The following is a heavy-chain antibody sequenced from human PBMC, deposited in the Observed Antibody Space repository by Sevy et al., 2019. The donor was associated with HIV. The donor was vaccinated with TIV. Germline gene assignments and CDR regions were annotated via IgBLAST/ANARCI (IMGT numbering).Heavy chain of an antibody. CDR3: ARNLDYYASGPPDS. CDR1: GFTFSYYN. J-gene: IGHJ4*02. D-gene: IGHD3-10*01. V-gene: IGHV3-21*01. CDR2: ISSGSSYI. Sequence: GGSLRLSCAASGFTFSYYNMNWVRQAPGKGLEWVSSISSGSSYIFYVDSVKGRFTISRDNAKDSLFLQMNSLRAEDTAVYYCARNLDYYASGPPDSWGLGTLVTVSS.